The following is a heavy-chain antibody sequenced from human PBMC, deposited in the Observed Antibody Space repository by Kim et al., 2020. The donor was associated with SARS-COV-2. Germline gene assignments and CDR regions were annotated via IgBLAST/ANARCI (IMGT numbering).Heavy chain of an antibody. J-gene: IGHJ6*02. D-gene: IGHD3-10*01. CDR3: ARGSGSYYTAFYGMDV. V-gene: IGHV4-34*01. Sequence: LKSRVTISVDTAKNQFSLKLSSVTAADTAVYYCARGSGSYYTAFYGMDVWGQGTTVTVSS.